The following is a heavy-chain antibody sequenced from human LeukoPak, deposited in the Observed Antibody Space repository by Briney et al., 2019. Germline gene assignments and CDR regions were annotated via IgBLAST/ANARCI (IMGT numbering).Heavy chain of an antibody. J-gene: IGHJ4*02. D-gene: IGHD6-13*01. CDR3: ARRGDSSSWTN. CDR1: GGSISSSSYY. CDR2: IYYSGST. Sequence: SETLSLTCTVSGGSISSSSYYWGWIRQPPGKGLEWIGSIYYSGSTCYNPSLKSRVTISVDTSKNQFSLKLSSVTAADTAVYYCARRGDSSSWTNWGQGTLVTVSS. V-gene: IGHV4-39*01.